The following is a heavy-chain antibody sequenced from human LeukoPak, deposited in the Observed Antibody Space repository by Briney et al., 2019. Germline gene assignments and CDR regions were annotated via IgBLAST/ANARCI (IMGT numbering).Heavy chain of an antibody. Sequence: SVKVSCKASGGTFSSYAISWVRQAPGQGLEWMGGIIPIFGTANYAQKFQGRVTITADESTSTAYMELSGLRSDDTAVYYCARTWIQVWCPDFDYWGQGSLVTVSS. CDR3: ARTWIQVWCPDFDY. D-gene: IGHD5-18*01. J-gene: IGHJ4*02. CDR2: IIPIFGTA. V-gene: IGHV1-69*13. CDR1: GGTFSSYA.